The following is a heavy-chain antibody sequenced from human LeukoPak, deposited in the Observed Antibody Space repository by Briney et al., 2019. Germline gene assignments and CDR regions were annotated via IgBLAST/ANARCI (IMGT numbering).Heavy chain of an antibody. D-gene: IGHD4-17*01. CDR2: VYYGGTT. CDR3: ARRATTVTTGYYYYYMDV. V-gene: IGHV4-39*01. Sequence: PSETLSLTCTVSGGSINSRSYYWGWIRQPPGKGLEWIGSVYYGGTTYYNPSLKSRVTISEDTSKNQFSLELSSVTAADTAVHYCARRATTVTTGYYYYYMDVWGKGTTVTVSS. J-gene: IGHJ6*03. CDR1: GGSINSRSYY.